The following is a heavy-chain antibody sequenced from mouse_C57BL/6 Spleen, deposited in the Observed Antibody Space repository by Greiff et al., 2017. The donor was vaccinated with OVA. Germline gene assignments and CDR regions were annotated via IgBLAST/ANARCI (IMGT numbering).Heavy chain of an antibody. V-gene: IGHV1-55*01. CDR2: IYPGSGST. CDR3: TRKGGLHHWYFDV. J-gene: IGHJ1*03. D-gene: IGHD2-4*01. Sequence: QVQLQQPGAELVKPGASVKMSCKASGYTFTSYWITWVKQRPGQGLEWIGDIYPGSGSTNYNQKFKGKAILTADKSSSTAYMELRSLTSEDSAVYYCTRKGGLHHWYFDVWGTGTTVTVSS. CDR1: GYTFTSYW.